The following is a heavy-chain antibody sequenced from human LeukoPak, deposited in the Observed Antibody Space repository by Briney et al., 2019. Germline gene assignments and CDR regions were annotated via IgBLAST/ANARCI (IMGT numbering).Heavy chain of an antibody. CDR2: IGTDGTDT. Sequence: PGGSLTLSCAVSGFTFNTYFMHWVRQSPGKGLVWVSHIGTDGTDTAYADSVKGRFTISRDNAKDALYLQMHSLRAEDTAVYYCARERAAAIDYRGQGTLVTVSS. J-gene: IGHJ4*02. D-gene: IGHD6-13*01. CDR1: GFTFNTYF. V-gene: IGHV3-74*01. CDR3: ARERAAAIDY.